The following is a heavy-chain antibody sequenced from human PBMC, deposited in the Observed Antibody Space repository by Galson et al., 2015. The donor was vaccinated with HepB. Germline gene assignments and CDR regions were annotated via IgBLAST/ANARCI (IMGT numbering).Heavy chain of an antibody. CDR3: ARDELDTAMGYAFDI. D-gene: IGHD5-18*01. V-gene: IGHV3-30-3*01. CDR1: YA. Sequence: YAMHWVRQAPGKGLEWVAVISYDGSNKYYADSVKGRFTISRDNSKNTLYLQMDSLRAEDTAVYYCARDELDTAMGYAFDIWGQGTMVTVSS. CDR2: ISYDGSNK. J-gene: IGHJ3*02.